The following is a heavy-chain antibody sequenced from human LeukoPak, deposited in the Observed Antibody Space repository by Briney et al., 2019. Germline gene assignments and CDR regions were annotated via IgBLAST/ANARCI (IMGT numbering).Heavy chain of an antibody. D-gene: IGHD5-18*01. CDR3: ARAGYSYGSSDYYMDV. CDR2: INPNSGGT. Sequence: GASVKVSCKASGYTFTGYYMHWVRQAPGQGLEWMGWINPNSGGTNYAQKFQDRVTMTRDTSISTAYMELSRLRSDDTAVYYCARAGYSYGSSDYYMDVWGKGTTVTVSS. J-gene: IGHJ6*03. CDR1: GYTFTGYY. V-gene: IGHV1-2*02.